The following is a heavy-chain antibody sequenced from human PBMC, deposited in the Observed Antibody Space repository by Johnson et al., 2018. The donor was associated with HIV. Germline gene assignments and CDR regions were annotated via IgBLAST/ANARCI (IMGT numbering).Heavy chain of an antibody. CDR2: IRWTSGSI. V-gene: IGHV3-9*01. J-gene: IGHJ3*02. D-gene: IGHD3-22*01. Sequence: VHLVESGGGLAQTGGSLIPPCAASGFTFDDYAMYWVRQAPWKGLARVSGIRWTSGSIGDADSVKGRFTISRDNAKNSLYLQMNSLRAEDTALYYCAKGGYDSEDAFDIWGQGTMVTVSS. CDR1: GFTFDDYA. CDR3: AKGGYDSEDAFDI.